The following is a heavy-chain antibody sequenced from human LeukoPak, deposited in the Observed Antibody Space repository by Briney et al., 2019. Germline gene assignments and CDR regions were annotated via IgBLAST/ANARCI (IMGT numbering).Heavy chain of an antibody. CDR1: GFTFSNAW. V-gene: IGHV3-53*01. CDR2: IYSGGST. CDR3: ARGDSVVTAAY. D-gene: IGHD2-21*02. Sequence: PGGSLRLSCAASGFTFSNAWMSWVRQAPGKGLEWVSVIYSGGSTYYADSVKGRFTISRDNSKNTLYLQMNSLRAEDTAVYYCARGDSVVTAAYWGQGTLVTVSS. J-gene: IGHJ4*02.